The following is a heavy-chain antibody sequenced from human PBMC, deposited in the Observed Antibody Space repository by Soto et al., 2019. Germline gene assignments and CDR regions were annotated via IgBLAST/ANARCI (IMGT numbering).Heavy chain of an antibody. CDR1: GGSISSGGYS. CDR3: ARGGYSSKYYFYYGMDV. Sequence: SETLSLTCAVSGGSISSGGYSWSWIRQPPGKGLEWIGYIFHSGSTYYNPSLKSRVTITVDTSKNQFSLKLSSVTAADTAVYYCARGGYSSKYYFYYGMDVWGQVPMVTFSS. J-gene: IGHJ6*02. V-gene: IGHV4-30-2*01. CDR2: IFHSGST. D-gene: IGHD5-18*01.